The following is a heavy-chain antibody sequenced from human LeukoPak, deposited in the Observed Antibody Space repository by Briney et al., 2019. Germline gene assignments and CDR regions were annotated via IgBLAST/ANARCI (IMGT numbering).Heavy chain of an antibody. J-gene: IGHJ4*02. CDR2: IHSGGRT. V-gene: IGHV3-66*01. CDR1: GFTFSSYA. D-gene: IGHD3-3*01. CDR3: ARPGSASGYWVH. Sequence: GGSLRLSCAASGFTFSSYAMSWVRQPPGKGLEWVSVIHSGGRTKYADSVRDRFTISRDTAKNTVYLQMNSLRVDDTAAYYCARPGSASGYWVHWGQGTLVTVSS.